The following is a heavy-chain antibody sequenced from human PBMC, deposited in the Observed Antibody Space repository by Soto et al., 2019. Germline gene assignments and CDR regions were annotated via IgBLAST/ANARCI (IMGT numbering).Heavy chain of an antibody. V-gene: IGHV4-39*07. CDR2: IYYSGST. CDR3: ARRVLYYDRNGDESYYFDY. Sequence: SETLSLTCTVSGGSISSSSYYWGWIRQPPGKGLEWIGSIYYSGSTYYNPSLKSRVTISVDTSKNQFSLKLSSVTAADTAVYYCARRVLYYDRNGDESYYFDYWGQGTLVTVSS. CDR1: GGSISSSSYY. D-gene: IGHD3-22*01. J-gene: IGHJ4*02.